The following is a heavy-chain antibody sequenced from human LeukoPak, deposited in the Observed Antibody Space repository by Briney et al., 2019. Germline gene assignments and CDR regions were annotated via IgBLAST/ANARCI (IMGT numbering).Heavy chain of an antibody. CDR1: GFTFTSSA. CDR2: IVVGSGNT. J-gene: IGHJ6*02. CDR3: ARDDRQQLDPGGYYGMDV. D-gene: IGHD6-13*01. V-gene: IGHV1-58*02. Sequence: GASVKVSCKASGFTFTSSAMQWVRQARGQRLEWIGWIVVGSGNTNYAQKFQERVTITRDMSTSTAYMELSSLRSEDTAVYYCARDDRQQLDPGGYYGMDVWGQGTTVTVSS.